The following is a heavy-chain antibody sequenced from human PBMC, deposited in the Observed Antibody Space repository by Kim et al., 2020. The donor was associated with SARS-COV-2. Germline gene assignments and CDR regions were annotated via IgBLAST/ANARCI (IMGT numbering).Heavy chain of an antibody. Sequence: GGSLRLSCAASGFTFSDYYMSWIRQAPGKGLEWVSYISSSSSYTNYADSVKGRFTISRDNAKNSLYLQMNSLRAEDTAVYYCARDEGRGRQQLVHALDYWGQGTLVTVSS. J-gene: IGHJ4*02. CDR1: GFTFSDYY. V-gene: IGHV3-11*05. CDR2: ISSSSSYT. CDR3: ARDEGRGRQQLVHALDY. D-gene: IGHD6-13*01.